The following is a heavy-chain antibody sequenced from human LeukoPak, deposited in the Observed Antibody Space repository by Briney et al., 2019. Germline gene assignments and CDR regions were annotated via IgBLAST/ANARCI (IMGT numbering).Heavy chain of an antibody. V-gene: IGHV1-2*06. J-gene: IGHJ4*02. CDR2: INPNSGGT. D-gene: IGHD3-10*01. CDR3: ASYKVKTGQIDY. Sequence: ASVKISCKASGYTFTGYYMHWVRQAPGQGLEWMGRINPNSGGTNYAQKFQGRVTMTRDTSISTAYMELSRLRSDDTAVYYCASYKVKTGQIDYWGQGTLVTVSS. CDR1: GYTFTGYY.